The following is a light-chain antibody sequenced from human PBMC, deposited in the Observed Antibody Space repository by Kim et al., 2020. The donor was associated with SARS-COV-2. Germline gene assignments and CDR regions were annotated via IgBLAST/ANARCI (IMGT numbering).Light chain of an antibody. V-gene: IGKV1-5*01. CDR2: DAS. CDR3: QQYNSYPYT. CDR1: QSISSW. Sequence: SASVGDRVTITCRASQSISSWLAWYQQKPGKAPKLLIYDASSLESGVPSRFSGSGSGTEFTLTISSLQPDDFATYYCQQYNSYPYTFGQGIKLEI. J-gene: IGKJ2*01.